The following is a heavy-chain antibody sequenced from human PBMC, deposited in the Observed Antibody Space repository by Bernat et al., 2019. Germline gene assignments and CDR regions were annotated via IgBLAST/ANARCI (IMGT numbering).Heavy chain of an antibody. V-gene: IGHV5-10-1*03. CDR1: GYSFTSYW. D-gene: IGHD3-3*01. CDR3: ARAYDFWSGYYRVNWFDP. CDR2: IDPSDSYT. Sequence: EVQLVQSGAEVKKPGESLRISCKGSGYSFTSYWISWVRQMPGKGLEWMGRIDPSDSYTNYSPSFQGHVTISADKSISTAYLQWSSLKASDTAMYYCARAYDFWSGYYRVNWFDPWGQGTLVTVSS. J-gene: IGHJ5*02.